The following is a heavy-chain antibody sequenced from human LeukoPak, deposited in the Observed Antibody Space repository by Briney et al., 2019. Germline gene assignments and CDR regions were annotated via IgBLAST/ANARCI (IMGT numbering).Heavy chain of an antibody. D-gene: IGHD3-10*01. CDR1: GFIFSDYW. CDR2: INEDGSVQ. J-gene: IGHJ4*02. CDR3: ATRESSMARSH. Sequence: HPGGSLRLSCAASGFIFSDYWMNWVRQVPGKGLQWVANINEDGSVQDYVASVRGRFFISGDNAKNSLYLQMNSLRVEDAAIYYCATRESSMARSHWGQGTLVTVSS. V-gene: IGHV3-7*01.